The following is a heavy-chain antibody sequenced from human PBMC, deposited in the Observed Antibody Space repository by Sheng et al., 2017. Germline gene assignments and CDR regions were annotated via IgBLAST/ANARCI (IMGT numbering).Heavy chain of an antibody. V-gene: IGHV3-23*04. Sequence: EVQLVESGGDLVQPGGSLRLSCAASGFTFSSHEMNWVRQAPGKGLEWVSAISGSGGSTYYADSVKGRFTISRDNSKNTLYLQMNSLRAEDTAVYYCAKGPSHRILGKSPLFDYWGQGTLVTVSS. CDR1: GFTFSSHE. D-gene: IGHD7-27*01. CDR3: AKGPSHRILGKSPLFDY. CDR2: ISGSGGST. J-gene: IGHJ4*02.